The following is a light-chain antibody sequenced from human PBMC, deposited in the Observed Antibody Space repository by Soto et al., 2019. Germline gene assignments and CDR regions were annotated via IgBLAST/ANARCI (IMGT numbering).Light chain of an antibody. CDR1: QSITSTY. CDR2: GAT. J-gene: IGKJ5*01. Sequence: EIVLTQSPGTLSLSPGERATLSCRASQSITSTYLDWYQQKPGQAPRLLISGATSRATGIPDRFSGSGSGTDFTLTISRLEPEDFAVYYCQQFGSSPPAITFGQGTRLEIK. CDR3: QQFGSSPPAIT. V-gene: IGKV3-20*01.